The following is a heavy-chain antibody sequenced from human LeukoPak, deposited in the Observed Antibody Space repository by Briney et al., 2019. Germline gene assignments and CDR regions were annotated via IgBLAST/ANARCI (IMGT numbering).Heavy chain of an antibody. V-gene: IGHV4-4*07. D-gene: IGHD1-7*01. J-gene: IGHJ4*02. CDR2: IHRSGST. CDR3: ARGPGGTTGEAFDY. CDR1: GYSISSGYY. Sequence: SETLSLTCAVSGYSISSGYYWSWIRQPAGKGLECIGRIHRSGSTDYNPSLKSRVTMSVDTSKNQFSLTLSSVTAADTAIYYCARGPGGTTGEAFDYWGQGTLVTVSS.